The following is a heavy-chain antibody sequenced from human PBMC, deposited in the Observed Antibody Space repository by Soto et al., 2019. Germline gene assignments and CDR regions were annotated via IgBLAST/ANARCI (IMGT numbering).Heavy chain of an antibody. V-gene: IGHV4-34*01. CDR2: INHSGST. CDR1: EGSISGYY. CDR3: ARGNEYSSSSGLDP. Sequence: PSETLSLTCTVSEGSISGYYWSWIRQPPGKGLEWIGEINHSGSTNYNPSLKSRVTISVDTSKNQFSLKLSSVTAADTAVYYCARGNEYSSSSGLDPWGQGTLVTVSS. D-gene: IGHD6-6*01. J-gene: IGHJ5*02.